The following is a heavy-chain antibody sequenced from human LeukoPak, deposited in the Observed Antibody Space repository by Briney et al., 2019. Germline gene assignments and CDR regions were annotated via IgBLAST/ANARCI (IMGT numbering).Heavy chain of an antibody. CDR1: GVSISSYY. D-gene: IGHD3-22*01. CDR2: IYYSGTT. V-gene: IGHV4-59*08. J-gene: IGHJ4*02. Sequence: TSETLSLTCTVSGVSISSYYWSWIRQPPGTGLEWIGCIYYSGTTNYNPSLKSRVTISVDTSKNQFSLKLSSVTAADPAVYYCARHYDSSGYWFYFDSWGQGTLVTVSS. CDR3: ARHYDSSGYWFYFDS.